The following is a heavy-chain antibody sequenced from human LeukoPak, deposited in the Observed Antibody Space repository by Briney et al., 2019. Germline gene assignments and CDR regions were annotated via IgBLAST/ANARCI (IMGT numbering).Heavy chain of an antibody. J-gene: IGHJ4*02. CDR2: IKQHGSEK. CDR1: GFTFSSYW. Sequence: GGSLRLSCAASGFTFSSYWMSWVRQAPGKGLEWVANIKQHGSEKYYVDSVKGRFTISRDNAKNSLYLQMNSLRAEDTAVYYCARPYCDGGSCCDYWGQGTLVTVSS. V-gene: IGHV3-7*01. CDR3: ARPYCDGGSCCDY. D-gene: IGHD2-15*01.